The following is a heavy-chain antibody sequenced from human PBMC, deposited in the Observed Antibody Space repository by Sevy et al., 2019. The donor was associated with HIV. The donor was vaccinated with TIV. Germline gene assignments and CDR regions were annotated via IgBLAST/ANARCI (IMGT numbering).Heavy chain of an antibody. J-gene: IGHJ4*02. CDR1: GFTFSSYA. V-gene: IGHV3-23*01. CDR3: ARAPDPSCRSTRCYYFDY. CDR2: TSARDSST. D-gene: IGHD2-2*01. Sequence: GGSLRLSCVASGFTFSSYAVSWVRQAPGKGLEWVAATSARDSSTYHADSVRGRFTISRDNSKNTLYLQMKSLRAEETAVYYCARAPDPSCRSTRCYYFDYWGQGTLVTVSS.